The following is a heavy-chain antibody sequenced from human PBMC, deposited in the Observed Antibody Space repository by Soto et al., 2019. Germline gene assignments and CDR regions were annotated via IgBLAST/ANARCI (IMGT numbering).Heavy chain of an antibody. J-gene: IGHJ6*02. V-gene: IGHV1-69*01. CDR1: GGTFSSYA. Sequence: QVQLVQSGAEVKKPGSSVKVSCKASGGTFSSYAISWVRQAPGQGLEWMGGIIPIFGTANYAQKFQGRVTITADESTSTAYMELSSLRSEDTAVYYCARVEGYSGSDYYYYGMDVWGQGTTVTVSS. CDR2: IIPIFGTA. D-gene: IGHD1-26*01. CDR3: ARVEGYSGSDYYYYGMDV.